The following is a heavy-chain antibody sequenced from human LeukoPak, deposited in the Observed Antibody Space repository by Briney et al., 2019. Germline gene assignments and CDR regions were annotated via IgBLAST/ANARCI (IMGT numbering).Heavy chain of an antibody. D-gene: IGHD4-17*01. J-gene: IGHJ3*02. CDR1: GYTFTSYG. Sequence: ASVKVCCKASGYTFTSYGISWVRQAPGQGLEWMGWISAYNGNTNYAQKLQGRVTMTTDTSTSTAYMELRSLRSDDTAVYYCARDLDYGDYRPDAFDIWGQGTMVTVSS. V-gene: IGHV1-18*01. CDR2: ISAYNGNT. CDR3: ARDLDYGDYRPDAFDI.